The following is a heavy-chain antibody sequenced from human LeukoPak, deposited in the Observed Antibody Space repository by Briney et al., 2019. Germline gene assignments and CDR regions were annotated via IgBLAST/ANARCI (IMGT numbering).Heavy chain of an antibody. J-gene: IGHJ3*02. Sequence: SETLSLTCTVSGASIRRSYWNWIRQPPGKGLERIGILYTSGSTNYNPSLTSRVTMSVDTSKNQFSLNLTSVTAADTAVYFCASKTDGGTFDIWGHGTMVTVSS. V-gene: IGHV4-4*07. CDR1: GASIRRSY. D-gene: IGHD1-14*01. CDR3: ASKTDGGTFDI. CDR2: LYTSGST.